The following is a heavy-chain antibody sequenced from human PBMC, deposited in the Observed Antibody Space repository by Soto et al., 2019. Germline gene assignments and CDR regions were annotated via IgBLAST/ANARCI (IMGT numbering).Heavy chain of an antibody. CDR1: GFTFGSHA. Sequence: EVHLLESGGGLVQPGGSLRLSCAASGFTFGSHAMSWVRQAPGKGLEWVSGISHSDDDTYYVDSVKGQFTISRDNAKYTMYLLMHRLIAEETSIYFGVNDWTGRTCPCMDVWAQGTRVSAS. CDR2: ISHSDDDT. CDR3: VNDWTGRTCPCMDV. J-gene: IGHJ6*02. D-gene: IGHD3-10*01. V-gene: IGHV3-23*01.